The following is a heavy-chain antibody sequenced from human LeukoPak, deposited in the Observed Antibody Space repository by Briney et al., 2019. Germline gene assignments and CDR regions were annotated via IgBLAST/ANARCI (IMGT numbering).Heavy chain of an antibody. CDR2: IIPIFTTA. V-gene: IGHV1-69*13. CDR1: GGTIINYV. CDR3: ARGPQVGAFDL. Sequence: SVKVSCKAAGGTIINYVISWVRQAPGQGLEWMGGIIPIFTTANYAQKFQGRVTITADESTSTAYMELSSLRSEDTAVYYCARGPQVGAFDLWGQGTMVTVSS. D-gene: IGHD1-26*01. J-gene: IGHJ3*01.